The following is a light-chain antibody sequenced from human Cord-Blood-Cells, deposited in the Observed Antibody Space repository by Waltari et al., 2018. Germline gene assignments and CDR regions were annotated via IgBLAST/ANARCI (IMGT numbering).Light chain of an antibody. Sequence: QSALTQPRSVSGSPGQSVTISCTGTSSDVGGYNYVSWYQQHPGKAPKLMIYDVRKRPPGGPDRFAGPKSGNTASLTISGLQAEDEADYYCCSYAGSYTLVFGGGTKLTVL. CDR3: CSYAGSYTLV. J-gene: IGLJ2*01. CDR2: DVR. CDR1: SSDVGGYNY. V-gene: IGLV2-11*01.